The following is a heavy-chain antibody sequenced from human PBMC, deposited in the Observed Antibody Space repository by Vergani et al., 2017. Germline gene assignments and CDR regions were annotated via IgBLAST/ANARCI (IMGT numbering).Heavy chain of an antibody. D-gene: IGHD3-16*01. CDR3: ARAGGSTAPGGYDFTY. J-gene: IGHJ4*02. CDR2: FYYSGST. V-gene: IGHV4-59*01. CDR1: GGSISSYY. Sequence: QVQLQESGPGLVKPSETLSLTCTVSGGSISSYYWSWIRQPPGKGLEWIGYFYYSGSTNYNPSLKSRVTISVDTSKNQFSLKLSSVTAADTAVYYCARAGGSTAPGGYDFTYWGQGTLVTVFS.